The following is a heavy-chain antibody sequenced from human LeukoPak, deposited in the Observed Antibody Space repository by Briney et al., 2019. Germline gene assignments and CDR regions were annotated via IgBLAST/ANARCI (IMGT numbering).Heavy chain of an antibody. CDR2: IYTSGST. D-gene: IGHD6-19*01. CDR1: GGSISSGSYY. Sequence: PSETLSLTCTVSGGSISSGSYYWSWIRQPAGKGLEWIGRIYTSGSTNYNPSLKSRVTISVDTSKNQFSLKLSSVTAADTAVYYCASRRLVPHYYYMDVWGKGTTVTVSS. CDR3: ASRRLVPHYYYMDV. V-gene: IGHV4-61*02. J-gene: IGHJ6*03.